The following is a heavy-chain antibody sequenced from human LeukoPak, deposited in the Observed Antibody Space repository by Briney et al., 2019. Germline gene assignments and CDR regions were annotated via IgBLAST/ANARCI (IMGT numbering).Heavy chain of an antibody. CDR2: IKQDGSEK. CDR1: GFTFSSYW. J-gene: IGHJ6*02. V-gene: IGHV3-7*01. Sequence: GGSLRLSCAASGFTFSSYWMSWVRQAPGKGLEWVANIKQDGSEKYYVDSVKGRFTISRDNAKNSLYLQVNSLRAEDTAVYYCAKAIPRSYDYYGMDVWGQGTTVTVSS. D-gene: IGHD2-2*02. CDR3: AKAIPRSYDYYGMDV.